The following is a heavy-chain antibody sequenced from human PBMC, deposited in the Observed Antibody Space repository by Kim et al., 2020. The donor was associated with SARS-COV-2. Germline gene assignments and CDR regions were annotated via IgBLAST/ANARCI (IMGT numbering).Heavy chain of an antibody. Sequence: NPSLKSRVTISVDTSKNQFSLKLSSVTAADTAVYYCARALVRGVTTFDYWGQGTLVTVSS. V-gene: IGHV4-59*01. J-gene: IGHJ4*02. CDR3: ARALVRGVTTFDY. D-gene: IGHD3-10*01.